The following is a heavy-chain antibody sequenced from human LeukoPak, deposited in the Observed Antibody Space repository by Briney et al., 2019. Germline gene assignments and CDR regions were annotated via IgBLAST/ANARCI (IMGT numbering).Heavy chain of an antibody. V-gene: IGHV3-48*03. CDR1: GFTFSSYE. J-gene: IGHJ6*04. D-gene: IGHD3-10*02. CDR2: ISSSGSTI. CDR3: AELGITMIGGV. Sequence: GGSLRLSCAASGFTFSSYEMNWVRQAPGKGLEWVSYISSSGSTIYYADSVKGRFTISRDNAKNSLYLQMNSLRAKDTAVYYCAELGITMIGGVWGKGTTVTISS.